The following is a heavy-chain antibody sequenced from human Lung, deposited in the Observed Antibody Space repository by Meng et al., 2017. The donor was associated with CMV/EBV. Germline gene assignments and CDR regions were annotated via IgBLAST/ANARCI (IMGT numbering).Heavy chain of an antibody. D-gene: IGHD3-10*01. CDR2: IYSGGGST. V-gene: IGHV3-23*03. CDR3: AKEYYYGSGSYYDAFDI. J-gene: IGHJ3*02. CDR1: FTCSSYA. Sequence: FTCSSYAMSWVRQAPGKGLEWVSVIYSGGGSTYYADSVKGRFTISRDNSKNTLYLQMNSLRAEDTAVYYCAKEYYYGSGSYYDAFDIWGQGTMVTVSS.